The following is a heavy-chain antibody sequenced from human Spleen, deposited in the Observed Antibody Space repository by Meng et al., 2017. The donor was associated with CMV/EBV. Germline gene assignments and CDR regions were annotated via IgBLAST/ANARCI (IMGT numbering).Heavy chain of an antibody. J-gene: IGHJ4*02. D-gene: IGHD2-2*02. CDR1: GVSFSTSGTR. V-gene: IGHV2-70D*14. Sequence: SGPTLVKPTQTLTLTCSFSGVSFSTSGTRVSWIRQPPGEALEWLAHIDWDYDKVYKTSLKTRLTISKDTSKNEVVLTMTDTDPVDTATYHCAHSGYCSSTSCYRLENYFDYWGQGILVTVSS. CDR3: AHSGYCSSTSCYRLENYFDY. CDR2: IDWDYDK.